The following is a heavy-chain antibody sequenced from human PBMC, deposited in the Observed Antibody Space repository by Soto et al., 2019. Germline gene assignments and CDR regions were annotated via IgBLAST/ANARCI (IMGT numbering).Heavy chain of an antibody. V-gene: IGHV4-31*03. Sequence: QVQLQESGPGLVKPSQTLSLTCTVSGGSINSGGYCWSWIRQHPGKGLDWIGCISYGGSTSYNPSLNGRVTISVDTSKNQFSLKRTSVTAAHPAVYYCSRGIRVWGQGALITVSS. CDR3: SRGIRV. CDR1: GGSINSGGYC. D-gene: IGHD3-10*01. J-gene: IGHJ4*02. CDR2: ISYGGST.